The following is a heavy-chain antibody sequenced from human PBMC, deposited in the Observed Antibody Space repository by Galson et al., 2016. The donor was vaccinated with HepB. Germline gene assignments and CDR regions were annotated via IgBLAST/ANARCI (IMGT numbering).Heavy chain of an antibody. Sequence: SLRLSCAASGFIVSSTYMSWVRQAPGKGLEWVSSISSSSSYIYYADSVKGRFTISRDNAKNSLFLQMNSLRAEDTAVYYCARRKVVLPPATDYYGMDVWGQGTTVTVSS. CDR3: ARRKVVLPPATDYYGMDV. CDR2: ISSSSSYI. D-gene: IGHD2-2*01. V-gene: IGHV3-21*01. CDR1: GFIVSSTY. J-gene: IGHJ6*02.